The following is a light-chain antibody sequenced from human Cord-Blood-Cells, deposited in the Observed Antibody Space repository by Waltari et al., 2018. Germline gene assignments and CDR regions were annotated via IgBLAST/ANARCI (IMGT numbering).Light chain of an antibody. CDR1: SSDVGSYNL. CDR2: EGS. V-gene: IGLV2-14*02. J-gene: IGLJ3*02. CDR3: AAWDDSLNGWV. Sequence: QSALTQPASVSGSPGPSITISCTGTSSDVGSYNLVSWYQQHPGKAPKLMIYEGSKRPSGVSNRFSGSKSGTSASLAISGLQSEDEADYYCAAWDDSLNGWVFGGGTKLTVL.